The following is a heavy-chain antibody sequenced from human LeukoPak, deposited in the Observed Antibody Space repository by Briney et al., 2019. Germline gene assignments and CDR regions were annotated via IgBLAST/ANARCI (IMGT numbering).Heavy chain of an antibody. V-gene: IGHV1-24*01. J-gene: IGHJ4*02. CDR3: ATVFPDYDILTGYYKAASFDY. CDR1: GYTLTELS. D-gene: IGHD3-9*01. Sequence: GASVKVSCKVSGYTLTELSMHWVRQAPGKGLEWMGGFDPEDGETIYAQKFQGRVTMTEDTSTDTAYMELSSLRSEDTAVYYCATVFPDYDILTGYYKAASFDYWCQGTLVTVSS. CDR2: FDPEDGET.